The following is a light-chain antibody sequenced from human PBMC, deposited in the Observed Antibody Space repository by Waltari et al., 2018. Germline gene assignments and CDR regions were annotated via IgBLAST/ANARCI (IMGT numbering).Light chain of an antibody. CDR3: CSYVTGDTWV. Sequence: QSALTQPASVSGSPGQSITISCTGSSSDVGTYKFVSWYQQHPGKAPKLMIYEINQRPSVISDRFSGSKFGNTAVLTIAGLQTDDEADYYCCSYVTGDTWVFGGGTRVAVL. CDR1: SSDVGTYKF. J-gene: IGLJ3*02. CDR2: EIN. V-gene: IGLV2-23*02.